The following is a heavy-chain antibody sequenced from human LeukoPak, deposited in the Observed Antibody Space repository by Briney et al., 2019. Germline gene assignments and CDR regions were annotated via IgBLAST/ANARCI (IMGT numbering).Heavy chain of an antibody. Sequence: PSETLSLTRTVSGYSISNGHYWGWIRQPPGKGLEWIGSISHTGSSYYNPSLKSRVTISVDTSKNQFSLRLSSVTAADTALYYCARVYTGSSWDYYYYMDVWGKGTTVTVSS. J-gene: IGHJ6*03. V-gene: IGHV4-38-2*02. CDR3: ARVYTGSSWDYYYYMDV. CDR1: GYSISNGHY. CDR2: ISHTGSS. D-gene: IGHD6-13*01.